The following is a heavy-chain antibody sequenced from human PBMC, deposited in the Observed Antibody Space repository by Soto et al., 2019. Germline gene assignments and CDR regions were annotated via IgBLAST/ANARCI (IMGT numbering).Heavy chain of an antibody. CDR2: IRSKANSYAT. D-gene: IGHD1-26*01. V-gene: IGHV3-73*01. Sequence: GGSLRLSCAASGFTFSGSAMHWVRQASGKGLEWVGRIRSKANSYATAYAASVKGRFTISRDDSKNTAYLQMNSLKTEDTAVYYCTSVLQVGATLDAFDIWGQGTMVTVSS. J-gene: IGHJ3*02. CDR3: TSVLQVGATLDAFDI. CDR1: GFTFSGSA.